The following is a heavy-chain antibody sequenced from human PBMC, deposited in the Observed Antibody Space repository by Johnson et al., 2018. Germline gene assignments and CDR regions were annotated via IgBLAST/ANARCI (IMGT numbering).Heavy chain of an antibody. CDR2: ISTSGKTI. Sequence: QVQLVESGGGLVKPGGSLRLSCAASGFTFSDYYMSWIRQAPGKGLEWVSSISTSGKTIYYEASVKVRFTISRDNAKKSRFLKMNSLIAENTAVYYGARVYYYGMDVWGQGTTVTVSS. CDR1: GFTFSDYY. CDR3: ARVYYYGMDV. V-gene: IGHV3-11*01. J-gene: IGHJ6*02.